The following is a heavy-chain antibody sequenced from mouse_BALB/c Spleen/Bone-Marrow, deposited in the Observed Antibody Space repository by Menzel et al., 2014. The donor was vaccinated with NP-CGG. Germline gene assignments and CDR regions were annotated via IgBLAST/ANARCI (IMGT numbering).Heavy chain of an antibody. CDR3: AKGSFDY. D-gene: IGHD1-1*01. Sequence: VKVVESGAELARPGASVKLSCKASDYTFTDYYINWVKQRTGQGLEWIGEIYPESGDAFYNENFKGKATLTADTSSSTAYMQLSSLTSDDSAVYFCAKGSFDYWGQGTTLTVSS. CDR2: IYPESGDA. CDR1: DYTFTDYY. V-gene: IGHV1-77*01. J-gene: IGHJ2*01.